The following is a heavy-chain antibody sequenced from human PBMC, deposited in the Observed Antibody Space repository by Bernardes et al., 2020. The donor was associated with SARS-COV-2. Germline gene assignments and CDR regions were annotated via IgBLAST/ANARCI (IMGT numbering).Heavy chain of an antibody. CDR2: IPYEGSNK. V-gene: IGHV3-30*18. Sequence: GGSLRLSCVASGFSFSNFGMHWVRQIPGKGLEWVAIIPYEGSNKYYADSVKGRFSISRDNSRNTVYLQMNSLRTEDTAVYYGAKRSAIWELLGQGYDFDYMGQGALITVSS. CDR3: AKRSAIWELLGQGYDFDY. D-gene: IGHD1-26*01. J-gene: IGHJ4*02. CDR1: GFSFSNFG.